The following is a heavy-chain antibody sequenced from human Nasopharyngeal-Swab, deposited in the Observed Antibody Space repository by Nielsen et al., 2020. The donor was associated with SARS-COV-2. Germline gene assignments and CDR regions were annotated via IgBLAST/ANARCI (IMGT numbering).Heavy chain of an antibody. CDR3: ARMYYDFWSGYYEVYNWFDP. D-gene: IGHD3-3*01. CDR2: IYYSGST. J-gene: IGHJ5*02. V-gene: IGHV4-39*01. Sequence: WIRQPPGKGLEWIGSIYYSGSTYYNLSLKSRVTTSVDTSKNQFSLKLSSVTAADTAVYYCARMYYDFWSGYYEVYNWFDPWGQGTLVTVSS.